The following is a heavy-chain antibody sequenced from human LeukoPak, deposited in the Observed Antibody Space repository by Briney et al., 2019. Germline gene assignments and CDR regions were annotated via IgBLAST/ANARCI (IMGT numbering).Heavy chain of an antibody. CDR2: MNPNSGNT. CDR1: GYTFTSYD. J-gene: IGHJ4*02. D-gene: IGHD4-17*01. CDR3: ARGADYGEYSDFDY. Sequence: ASVKVSCKASGYTFTSYDINWVRQATGQGLEWMGWMNPNSGNTGYTQKFQGRVTMTRNTSISTAYMELSSLRSEDTAVYYCARGADYGEYSDFDYWGQGTLVTVSS. V-gene: IGHV1-8*01.